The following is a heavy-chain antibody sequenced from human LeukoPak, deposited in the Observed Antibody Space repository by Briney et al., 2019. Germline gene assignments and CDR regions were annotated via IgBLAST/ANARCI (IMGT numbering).Heavy chain of an antibody. CDR2: INTNTGNP. V-gene: IGHV7-4-1*02. Sequence: ASVKVSCKASGYTFTGHYMHWVRQAPGQGLEWMGWINTNTGNPTYAQGFTGRFVFSLDTSVSTAYLQISSLKAEDTAVYYCARAGEWLPLYNWFDPWGQGTLVTVSS. J-gene: IGHJ5*02. CDR1: GYTFTGHY. CDR3: ARAGEWLPLYNWFDP. D-gene: IGHD5-12*01.